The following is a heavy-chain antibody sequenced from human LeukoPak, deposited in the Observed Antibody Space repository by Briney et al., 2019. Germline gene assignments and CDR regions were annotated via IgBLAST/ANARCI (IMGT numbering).Heavy chain of an antibody. CDR2: MSYDGSNK. Sequence: GGSLRLSCAASGFTFSSYAMHWVRQAPGKGLEWVAVMSYDGSNKYYADSVKGRFTISRDNSKNTLYLQMNSLRAEDTAVYYCARRHFQGSSPTTVDYWGQGTLVTVSS. CDR1: GFTFSSYA. J-gene: IGHJ4*02. CDR3: ARRHFQGSSPTTVDY. D-gene: IGHD6-13*01. V-gene: IGHV3-30*04.